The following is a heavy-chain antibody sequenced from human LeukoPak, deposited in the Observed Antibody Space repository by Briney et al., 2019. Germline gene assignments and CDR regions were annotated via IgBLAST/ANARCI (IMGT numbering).Heavy chain of an antibody. J-gene: IGHJ6*03. CDR1: GFTFSSYG. D-gene: IGHD6-6*01. CDR2: INWNGGST. V-gene: IGHV3-20*04. Sequence: GRSLRLSCAASGFTFSSYGMHWVRQAPGKGLEWVSGINWNGGSTGYADSVKGRFTISRDNAKNSLYLQMNSLRAEDTALYYCARDDSSSSFWDYYYYMDVWGKGTTVTVSS. CDR3: ARDDSSSSFWDYYYYMDV.